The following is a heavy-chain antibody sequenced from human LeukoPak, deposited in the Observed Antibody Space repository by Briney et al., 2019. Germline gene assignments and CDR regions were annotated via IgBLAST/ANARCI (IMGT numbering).Heavy chain of an antibody. Sequence: SETLSLTCTVSGYSINNGFYWGWIRQPPGKGLEWIGSIYHSERTHYNPSLKSRVTISADTSRNQFSLKLSSVTAADTAVYYCARVLPLTPYFDYWGQGTLVTVSS. CDR1: GYSINNGFY. V-gene: IGHV4-38-2*02. CDR3: ARVLPLTPYFDY. D-gene: IGHD4-23*01. J-gene: IGHJ4*02. CDR2: IYHSERT.